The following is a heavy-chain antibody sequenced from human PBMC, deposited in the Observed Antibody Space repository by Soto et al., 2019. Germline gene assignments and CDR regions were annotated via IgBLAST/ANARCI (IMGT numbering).Heavy chain of an antibody. J-gene: IGHJ5*02. D-gene: IGHD2-2*02. CDR2: INPGDSDT. Sequence: GESLKIFCKGSGYSFTTYWIGWVRQMPGKGLEWMGIINPGDSDTRYSPSFQGQVTISADKSLNIAYLQWSSLKASDTAVYYCARTGPAVVVPAAIVYAPWGQGTLVTVSS. CDR1: GYSFTTYW. V-gene: IGHV5-51*01. CDR3: ARTGPAVVVPAAIVYAP.